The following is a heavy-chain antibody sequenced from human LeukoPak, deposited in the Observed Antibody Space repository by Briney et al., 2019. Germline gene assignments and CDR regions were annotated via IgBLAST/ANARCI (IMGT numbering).Heavy chain of an antibody. J-gene: IGHJ4*02. V-gene: IGHV3-49*04. CDR3: TRDGAPTYYDSSGYYS. D-gene: IGHD3-22*01. CDR1: GFTFGDYA. Sequence: GGSLRLSCTASGFTFGDYAMSWVRQAPGKGLEWVGFVRSKAYGGTTEYAASVKGRFTISRDDSTSIAYLQMNSLKTEDTAVYYCTRDGAPTYYDSSGYYSWGQGTLVTVSS. CDR2: VRSKAYGGTT.